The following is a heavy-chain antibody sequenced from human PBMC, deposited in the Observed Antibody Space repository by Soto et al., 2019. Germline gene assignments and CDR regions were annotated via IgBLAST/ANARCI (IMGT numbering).Heavy chain of an antibody. CDR3: AREVEGLDV. V-gene: IGHV3-30*04. Sequence: QVQLVESGGGVVQPGRSLRLSCAASRFPFSSYAMHWVRQAPGKGLEWVSLVSYDGKNKYYADSVKGRFTISRDNSKNTLYLQMNRLRPEETAVYYCAREVEGLDVWGQGTTVTVSS. CDR1: RFPFSSYA. J-gene: IGHJ6*02. CDR2: VSYDGKNK.